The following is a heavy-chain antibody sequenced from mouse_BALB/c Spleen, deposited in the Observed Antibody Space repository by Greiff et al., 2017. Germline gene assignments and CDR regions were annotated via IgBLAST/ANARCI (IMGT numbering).Heavy chain of an antibody. CDR3: AREYDYGWFAY. CDR2: IWGDGST. V-gene: IGHV2-6-7*01. D-gene: IGHD2-4*01. J-gene: IGHJ3*01. Sequence: QVQLKQSGPGLVAPSQSLSITCTVSGFSLTGYGVNWVRQPPGKGLEWLGMIWGDGSTDYNSALKSRLSISKDNSKSQVFLKMNSLQTDDTARYYCAREYDYGWFAYWGQGTLVTVSA. CDR1: GFSLTGYG.